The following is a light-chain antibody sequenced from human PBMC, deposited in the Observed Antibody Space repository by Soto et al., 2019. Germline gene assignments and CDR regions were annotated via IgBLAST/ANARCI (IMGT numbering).Light chain of an antibody. J-gene: IGLJ2*01. Sequence: QSVLTQSPSASASLGASVKLTCTLSSGQSIYAIAWHQQQSEKGPRYLMKLNSDGSHSKGDGIPDRFSGSSSGAERYVTIPRLQSEDEADCYCQTWGSGIVVFGGGTKLTVL. CDR3: QTWGSGIVV. CDR2: LNSDGSH. CDR1: SGQSIYA. V-gene: IGLV4-69*01.